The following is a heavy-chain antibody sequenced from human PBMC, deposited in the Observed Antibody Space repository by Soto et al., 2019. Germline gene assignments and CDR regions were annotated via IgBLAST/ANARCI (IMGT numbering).Heavy chain of an antibody. CDR3: ARDPRYSSGLGFDP. V-gene: IGHV1-69*13. D-gene: IGHD6-19*01. J-gene: IGHJ5*02. Sequence: SVKVSCNSSGGTLSRYAISVVRQAPGQGLEWMGGIIPIFGTANYAQKFQGRVTITADESTSKAYMELSSLRSEDTAVYYCARDPRYSSGLGFDPWGQGKLVTV. CDR1: GGTLSRYA. CDR2: IIPIFGTA.